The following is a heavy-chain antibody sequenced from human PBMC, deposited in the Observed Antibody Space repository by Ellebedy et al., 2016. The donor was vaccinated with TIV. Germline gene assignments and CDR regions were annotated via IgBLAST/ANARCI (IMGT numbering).Heavy chain of an antibody. J-gene: IGHJ4*02. Sequence: MPSETLSLTCTVSGGSIRDSTYHWGWIRQPPGKGLEWIESVYHSGSSYYNPSLKSRVTVSVDTSKNQFSLKLTSVTAADTAVYYCARHRVAAQYYFDYWGQGILVTVSS. CDR2: VYHSGSS. CDR1: GGSIRDSTYH. V-gene: IGHV4-39*01. D-gene: IGHD6-13*01. CDR3: ARHRVAAQYYFDY.